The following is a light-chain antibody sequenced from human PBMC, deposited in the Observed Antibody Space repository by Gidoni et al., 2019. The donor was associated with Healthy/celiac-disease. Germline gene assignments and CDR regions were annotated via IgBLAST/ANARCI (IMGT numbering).Light chain of an antibody. CDR3: QQYNSYSRT. J-gene: IGKJ2*01. Sequence: DIQMTQSPSTLSASVGDRVTITCRASQSISSWLAWYQQKPGTAPKLLIYKASSLESGVPSRCIGSGAGTEFTLTISSLQPDDFATYYCQQYNSYSRTFGQGTKLEIK. V-gene: IGKV1-5*03. CDR1: QSISSW. CDR2: KAS.